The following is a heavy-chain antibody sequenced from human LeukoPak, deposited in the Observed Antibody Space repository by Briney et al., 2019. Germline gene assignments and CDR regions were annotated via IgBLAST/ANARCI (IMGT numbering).Heavy chain of an antibody. V-gene: IGHV1-46*01. J-gene: IGHJ4*02. CDR1: GYTFTSYY. CDR2: INPSGGST. CDR3: ARDPYDSRGPPTHTFDY. D-gene: IGHD3-22*01. Sequence: ASVKVSCKASGYTFTSYYMHWVRQAPGQGLEWMGIINPSGGSTSYAQKFQGRVTMTRDMSTSTVYMEPSSLRSEDTAVYYCARDPYDSRGPPTHTFDYWGQGTLVTVSS.